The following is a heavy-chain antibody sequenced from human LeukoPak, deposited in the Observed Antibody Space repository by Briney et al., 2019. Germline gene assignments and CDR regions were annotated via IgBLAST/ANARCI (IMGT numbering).Heavy chain of an antibody. CDR1: GFTVSSNY. D-gene: IGHD3-3*01. CDR3: ARVVGFWSGPYFDY. J-gene: IGHJ4*02. Sequence: GGSLRLSCAASGFTVSSNYMSWVRQAPGKGLEWVSVIYSGGSTYYADSVKGRFTISRDNSKNTLYLQMNSLRAEDTAVYYCARVVGFWSGPYFDYWGQGTLVTVSS. V-gene: IGHV3-53*01. CDR2: IYSGGST.